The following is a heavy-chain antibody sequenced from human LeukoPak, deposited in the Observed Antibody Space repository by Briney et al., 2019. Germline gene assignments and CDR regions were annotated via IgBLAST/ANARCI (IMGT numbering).Heavy chain of an antibody. V-gene: IGHV3-53*01. CDR1: GFTVSSNY. CDR2: IYSGGST. D-gene: IGHD7-27*01. J-gene: IGHJ5*02. Sequence: PGGSLRLSCAASGFTVSSNYMSWVRQAPGKGLEWVSVIYSGGSTYYADSVKGRFTISRDNSKNTLYLQMNSLRAEDTAVYYCARGLNWGSKDNWFDPWGQGTLVTVSS. CDR3: ARGLNWGSKDNWFDP.